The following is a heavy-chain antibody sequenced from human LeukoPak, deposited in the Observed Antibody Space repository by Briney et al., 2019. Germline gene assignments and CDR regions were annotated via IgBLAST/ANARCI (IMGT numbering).Heavy chain of an antibody. CDR3: ASSRFYYDSSGYYLPFDY. CDR1: GGSFSGYY. D-gene: IGHD3-22*01. CDR2: VNHSGST. J-gene: IGHJ4*02. V-gene: IGHV4-34*01. Sequence: SETLSLTCAVYGGSFSGYYWSWIRQPPGNGLDWIGEVNHSGSTNNNPSLKSRVTISVDTSKNQFSLKLSSVTAADTAVYYCASSRFYYDSSGYYLPFDYWGQGTLVTVSS.